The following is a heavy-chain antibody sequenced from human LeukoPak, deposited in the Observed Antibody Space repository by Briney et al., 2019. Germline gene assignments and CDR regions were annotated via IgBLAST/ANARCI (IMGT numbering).Heavy chain of an antibody. CDR3: CFRATSSVFFYY. CDR2: FTAGGTTT. Sequence: GGSLRLSCSASGFTFINYAITWVRQSPGKGLIWVSTFTAGGTTTYYADSVKGRFTTSRDTSTNTLYLHMNSLRAEDTAEYYSCFRATSSVFFYYWGRGTLVTVSS. V-gene: IGHV3-23*01. J-gene: IGHJ4*02. CDR1: GFTFINYA. D-gene: IGHD6-6*01.